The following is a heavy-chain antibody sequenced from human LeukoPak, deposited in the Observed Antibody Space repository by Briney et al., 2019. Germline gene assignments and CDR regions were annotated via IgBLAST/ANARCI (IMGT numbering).Heavy chain of an antibody. D-gene: IGHD3-10*01. Sequence: SGSGGSTYYADSVKGRFTISRDNSKNTLYLQMNSLRAEDTAVYYCAKDPVDPSGSGSYVDYWGQGTLVTVSS. V-gene: IGHV3-23*01. CDR2: SGSGGST. J-gene: IGHJ4*02. CDR3: AKDPVDPSGSGSYVDY.